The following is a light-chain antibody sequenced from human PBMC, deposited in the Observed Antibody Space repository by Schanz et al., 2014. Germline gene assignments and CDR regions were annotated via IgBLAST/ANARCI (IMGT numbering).Light chain of an antibody. Sequence: DIQMTQSPSTLSASVGDRVTITCRASQSISSRLAWYQQKPGEAPKLLIYHASSLESGVPSRFSGSGSGTEFTLTISSLQPDDFATYYCQQYNTYSVFTFGPGTRVDIK. J-gene: IGKJ3*01. CDR1: QSISSR. V-gene: IGKV1-5*01. CDR3: QQYNTYSVFT. CDR2: HAS.